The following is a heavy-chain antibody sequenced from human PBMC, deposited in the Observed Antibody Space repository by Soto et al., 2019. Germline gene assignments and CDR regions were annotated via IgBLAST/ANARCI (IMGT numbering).Heavy chain of an antibody. CDR3: AKGRIAARLGYFDY. J-gene: IGHJ4*02. CDR2: ISGSGGST. V-gene: IGHV3-23*01. D-gene: IGHD6-6*01. CDR1: GFTFSSYA. Sequence: GGSLRLSCAASGFTFSSYAMTWVRQAPGKGLEWVSAISGSGGSTYYADSVKGRFTISRDNSKNTLYLQMNSLRAEDTAVYYCAKGRIAARLGYFDYWGQGTLVTVSS.